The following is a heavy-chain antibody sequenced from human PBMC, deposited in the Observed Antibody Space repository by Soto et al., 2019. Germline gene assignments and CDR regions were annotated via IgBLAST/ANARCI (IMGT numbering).Heavy chain of an antibody. CDR2: IIPIFGTA. D-gene: IGHD3-22*01. V-gene: IGHV1-69*13. Sequence: SVKVSCKASGGTFSSYAISWVRQAPGQGLEWMGGIIPIFGTANYAQKFQGRVTITADESTSTAYMELSSLRSEDTAVYYCARVGYYDSSGYYYIKWFDPWGQGTLVTVSS. J-gene: IGHJ5*02. CDR1: GGTFSSYA. CDR3: ARVGYYDSSGYYYIKWFDP.